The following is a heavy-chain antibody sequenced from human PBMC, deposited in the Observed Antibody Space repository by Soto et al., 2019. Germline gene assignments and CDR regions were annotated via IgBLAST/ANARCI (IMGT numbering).Heavy chain of an antibody. CDR3: ARGWYQLLLHWFDP. CDR2: IYYSGST. V-gene: IGHV4-31*03. J-gene: IGHJ5*02. Sequence: QVQLQESGPGLVKPSQTLSLTCTVSGGSISSGGYSWSWIRHHPGKGREWIGYIYYSGSTYYNPSLKSRVNISVDPSKNQFSLKLSSVTAADTAVYYCARGWYQLLLHWFDPWGQGTLVTVSS. D-gene: IGHD2-2*01. CDR1: GGSISSGGYS.